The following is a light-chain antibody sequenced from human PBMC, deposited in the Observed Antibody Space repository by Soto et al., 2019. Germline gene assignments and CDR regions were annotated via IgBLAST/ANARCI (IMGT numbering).Light chain of an antibody. CDR1: QSASSRY. CDR2: GAS. Sequence: EIVLTQSPGTLSLSPGERATLSCRAGQSASSRYLAWYQLKPGQAPRVLIYGASSRATGIPDRFSGSGSGTDFTLTISRLEPEDFAVYYCLQYGSSPGTFGQGTKVEIK. V-gene: IGKV3-20*01. J-gene: IGKJ1*01. CDR3: LQYGSSPGT.